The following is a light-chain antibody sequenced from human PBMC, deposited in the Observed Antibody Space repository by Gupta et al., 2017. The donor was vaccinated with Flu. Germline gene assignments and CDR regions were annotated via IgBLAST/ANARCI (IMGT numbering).Light chain of an antibody. CDR1: QRISNW. CDR3: QQLNSHVTWT. CDR2: KAS. V-gene: IGKV1-5*03. Sequence: DIQMTQSPSTLSASVRDRVTITCRTSQRISNWLAWYQQKPGKAPHLLIYKASSLESGVPLRFNGSGSGAEFILTISSLQPDDFATYYCQQLNSHVTWTFGQGTKVDIK. J-gene: IGKJ1*01.